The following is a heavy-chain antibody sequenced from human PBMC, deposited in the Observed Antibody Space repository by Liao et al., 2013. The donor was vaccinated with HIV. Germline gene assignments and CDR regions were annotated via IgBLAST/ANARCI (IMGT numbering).Heavy chain of an antibody. CDR2: INHSGST. V-gene: IGHV4-34*01. CDR3: ARKGYSYVIPYWYFDL. D-gene: IGHD5-18*01. CDR1: GGSISSYY. Sequence: QVQLQESGPGLVKPSETLSLTCTVSGGSISSYYWSWIRQPPGKGLEWIGEINHSGSTNYNPSLKSRVTISVDTSKNQFSLKLSSVTAADTAVYYCARKGYSYVIPYWYFDLWGLAPWSRXL. J-gene: IGHJ2*01.